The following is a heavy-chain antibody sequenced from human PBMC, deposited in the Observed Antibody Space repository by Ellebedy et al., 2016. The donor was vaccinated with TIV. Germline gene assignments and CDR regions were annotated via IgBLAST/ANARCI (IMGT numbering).Heavy chain of an antibody. CDR3: ARLKLLWFGEFYYYYGMDV. V-gene: IGHV4-34*01. Sequence: SETLSLXXAVSGGSISSGGYSWSWIRQPPGKGLEWIGEINHSGSTNYNPSLKSRVTISVDTSKNQFSLKLSSVTAADTAVYYCARLKLLWFGEFYYYYGMDVWGQGTTVTVSS. J-gene: IGHJ6*02. CDR1: GGSISSGGYS. CDR2: INHSGST. D-gene: IGHD3-10*01.